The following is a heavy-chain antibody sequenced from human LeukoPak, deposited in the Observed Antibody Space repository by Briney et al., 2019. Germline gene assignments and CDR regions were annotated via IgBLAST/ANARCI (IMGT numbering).Heavy chain of an antibody. V-gene: IGHV3-64D*09. CDR3: VRNRPTGIYGDSSGYYWGLLDY. D-gene: IGHD3-22*01. CDR1: GFTFSNYG. CDR2: ISSNGIST. Sequence: PGGSLRLSCSASGFTFSNYGIHWVRQAPGKGLEYVSAISSNGISTYYADSVKGRVTISRDSSKNTLYLQMSRLRAEDTAVYYCVRNRPTGIYGDSSGYYWGLLDYWGQGTLVTVSS. J-gene: IGHJ4*02.